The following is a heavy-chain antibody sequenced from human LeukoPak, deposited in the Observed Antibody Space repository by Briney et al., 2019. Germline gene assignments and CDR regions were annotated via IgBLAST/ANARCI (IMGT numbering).Heavy chain of an antibody. J-gene: IGHJ4*02. Sequence: GGSLRLSCAASGFTFSSYWMHWVRQAPGKGLVGVSRINSDGSSTSYADSVKGRFTISRDNAKNTLYLQMNSLRAEDTAVYYCARDLIREYYFDYWGQGTLVTVSS. CDR3: ARDLIREYYFDY. V-gene: IGHV3-74*01. CDR2: INSDGSST. D-gene: IGHD3-10*01. CDR1: GFTFSSYW.